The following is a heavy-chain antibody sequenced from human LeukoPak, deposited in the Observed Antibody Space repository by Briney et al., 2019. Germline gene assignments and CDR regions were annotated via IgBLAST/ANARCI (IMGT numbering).Heavy chain of an antibody. CDR3: AREGGSYYPHYYFDS. V-gene: IGHV4-59*01. CDR2: IYYSGST. Sequence: PSETLSLTCTVSGGSISSYYWSWIRQPPGKGLEWIGYIYYSGSTNYNPSLKSRVTISVDTSKNQFSLKLSSVTAADTAVDYCAREGGSYYPHYYFDSWGQGTLVTVSS. J-gene: IGHJ4*02. D-gene: IGHD1-26*01. CDR1: GGSISSYY.